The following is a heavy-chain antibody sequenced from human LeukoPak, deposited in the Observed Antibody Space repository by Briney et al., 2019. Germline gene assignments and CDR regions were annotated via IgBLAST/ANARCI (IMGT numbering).Heavy chain of an antibody. V-gene: IGHV3-7*01. D-gene: IGHD3-16*01. J-gene: IGHJ4*02. CDR2: INQNGREK. CDR3: ARSLGDD. Sequence: PGGYLRLSCEVSGLTFSTYWMTWVRQAPGKGLEWVASINQNGREKYYVDSVKGRFTISRDNAMDSLYLQMNSLRDEDTAVYYCARSLGDDWGQGTLVTVSS. CDR1: GLTFSTYW.